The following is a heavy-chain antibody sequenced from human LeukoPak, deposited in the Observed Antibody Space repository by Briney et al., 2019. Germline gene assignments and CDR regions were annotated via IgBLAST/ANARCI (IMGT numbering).Heavy chain of an antibody. CDR2: ISWNSGSI. Sequence: RTGGSLRLSCAASGFTFDDYAMPWVRQAPGKGLEWVSGISWNSGSIGYADSVKGRFTISRDNAKNSLYLQMNSLRAEDTALYYCAKGSRAAAGYLNEYFQHWGQGTLVTVSS. D-gene: IGHD6-13*01. CDR3: AKGSRAAAGYLNEYFQH. V-gene: IGHV3-9*01. CDR1: GFTFDDYA. J-gene: IGHJ1*01.